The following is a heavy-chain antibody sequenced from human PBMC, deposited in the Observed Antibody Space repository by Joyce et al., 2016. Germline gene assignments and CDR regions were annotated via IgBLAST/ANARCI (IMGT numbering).Heavy chain of an antibody. D-gene: IGHD2-21*01. J-gene: IGHJ6*02. CDR1: GFMFSISS. V-gene: IGHV3-21*02. CDR3: ARGGLVYDYSMDV. Sequence: EVQLVESGGGLVKPGGSLKISCAASGFMFSISSMSWFRQAAGKGLEWVSAISGDRRFIFHADSVRGRFTVSRDNAENSLYLQMKSLRVEDTAVYFCARGGLVYDYSMDVWGQGTTVIVSS. CDR2: ISGDRRFI.